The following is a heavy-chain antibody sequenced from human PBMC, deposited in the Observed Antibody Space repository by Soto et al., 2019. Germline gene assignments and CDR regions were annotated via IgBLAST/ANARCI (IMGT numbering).Heavy chain of an antibody. V-gene: IGHV4-31*03. CDR3: AREPRRDGYHPFDY. CDR2: IFYSGST. Sequence: SETLSLTCTVSGGSISSGGYYWSWIRQHPGEGLELIGYIFYSGSTYYNPSLKSRVTISVDTSKNQSSLKLSSVTAADTAVYYCAREPRRDGYHPFDYWGQGXLVTVSS. D-gene: IGHD5-12*01. CDR1: GGSISSGGYY. J-gene: IGHJ4*02.